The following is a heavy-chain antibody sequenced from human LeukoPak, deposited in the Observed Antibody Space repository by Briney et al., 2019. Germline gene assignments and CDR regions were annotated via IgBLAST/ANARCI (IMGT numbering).Heavy chain of an antibody. V-gene: IGHV3-9*01. J-gene: IGHJ4*02. CDR3: ARRGYSGYDSYLTDY. D-gene: IGHD5-12*01. CDR1: GFTFADYA. Sequence: GGSLRLSCAASGFTFADYAMHWVRQPPGKGLEWVSGISWGSCSIAYADSVKGRFTISRGNAKNSLYLQMNSLRAEDTAVYYCARRGYSGYDSYLTDYWGQGTLVTVSS. CDR2: ISWGSCSI.